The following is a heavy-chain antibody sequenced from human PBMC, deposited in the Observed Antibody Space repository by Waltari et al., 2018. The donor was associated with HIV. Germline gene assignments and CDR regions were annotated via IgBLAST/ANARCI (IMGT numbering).Heavy chain of an antibody. CDR1: GFTFSSYG. CDR2: IWYDGSNK. V-gene: IGHV3-33*01. CDR3: ARDSSGHNYFDY. D-gene: IGHD6-19*01. Sequence: QVQLVESGGGVVQPGRSLRLSCAASGFTFSSYGMHWVRQAPGKGLESVAVIWYDGSNKYYADSVKGRFTISRDNSKNTLYLQMNSLRAEDTAVYYCARDSSGHNYFDYWGQGTLVTVSS. J-gene: IGHJ4*02.